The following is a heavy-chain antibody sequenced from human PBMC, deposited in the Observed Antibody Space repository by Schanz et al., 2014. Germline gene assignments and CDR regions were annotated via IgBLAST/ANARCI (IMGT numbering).Heavy chain of an antibody. CDR1: GFTVSNSY. CDR2: IYSSGST. V-gene: IGHV3-53*04. CDR3: ARAQGVIRLYYGVDV. Sequence: DVQLVDSGGGLVQPGGSLRLSCAASGFTVSNSYIHWVRQAPGKGLEWVSTIYSSGSTYYADSVTGRFTISRDNSMNTVSLQMNSLRSDDAAVYYCARAQGVIRLYYGVDVWGQGTTVTVSS. J-gene: IGHJ6*02. D-gene: IGHD3-22*01.